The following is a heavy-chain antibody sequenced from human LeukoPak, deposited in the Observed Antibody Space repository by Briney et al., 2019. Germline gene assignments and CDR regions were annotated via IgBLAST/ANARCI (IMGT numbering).Heavy chain of an antibody. CDR1: GFTFSSYA. CDR2: ISGSGGST. J-gene: IGHJ4*02. D-gene: IGHD1-1*01. CDR3: AKDQVHGLEPPYYFDY. Sequence: PGGSLRLSCAASGFTFSSYAMSWVRQAPGKGLEWVSAISGSGGSTYYADSVKGRFTISRDNSKNTLYLQMNSLRAEDTAVYYCAKDQVHGLEPPYYFDYWGQGTLVTVSS. V-gene: IGHV3-23*01.